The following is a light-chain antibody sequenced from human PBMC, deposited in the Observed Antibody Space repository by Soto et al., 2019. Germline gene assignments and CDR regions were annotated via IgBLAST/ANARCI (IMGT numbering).Light chain of an antibody. V-gene: IGKV3-20*01. CDR2: GAS. CDR3: QQYGRSPFT. CDR1: QSVSSNY. J-gene: IGKJ3*01. Sequence: EIVLTQSPGTLSLSPGERATLSCRASQSVSSNYLAWFLQRPGQAPRLLIYGASIRATGIPDRFSGSGSGTDFTLTISRLEPEDFAVFYCQQYGRSPFTFGPGNKVDI.